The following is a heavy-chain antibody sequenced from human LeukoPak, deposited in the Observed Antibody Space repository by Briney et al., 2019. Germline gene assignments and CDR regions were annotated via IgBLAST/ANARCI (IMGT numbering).Heavy chain of an antibody. CDR2: IYYSGST. J-gene: IGHJ4*02. CDR1: GGSISSYY. V-gene: IGHV4-59*01. Sequence: SETLSLTCTVSGGSISSYYWSWIRQPPGKGLEWTGYIYYSGSTNYNPSLKSRVTISVDTSKNQFSLKLSSVTAADTAVYYCARGLLNSQFDYWGQGTLVTVSS. D-gene: IGHD1-26*01. CDR3: ARGLLNSQFDY.